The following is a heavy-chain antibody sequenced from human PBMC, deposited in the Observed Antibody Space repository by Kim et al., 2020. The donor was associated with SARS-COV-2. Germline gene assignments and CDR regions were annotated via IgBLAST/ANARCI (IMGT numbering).Heavy chain of an antibody. J-gene: IGHJ4*02. CDR1: GYTFTSYG. D-gene: IGHD4-17*01. Sequence: ASVKVSCKASGYTFTSYGFSWVRQAPGQGLEWMGRISTHNGNTNYAQKLQGRVTMTTDTSTGTAYMELKSLRPGDTAVYYCARAAGGDYADFWGQGTRVT. V-gene: IGHV1-18*01. CDR3: ARAAGGDYADF. CDR2: ISTHNGNT.